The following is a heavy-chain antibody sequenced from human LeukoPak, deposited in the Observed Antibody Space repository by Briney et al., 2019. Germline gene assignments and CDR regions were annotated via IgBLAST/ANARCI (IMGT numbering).Heavy chain of an antibody. CDR2: ISGSGGST. D-gene: IGHD3-9*01. Sequence: GGSLRLSCAASGFTFSSYAMSWVRQAPGKGLEWVSAISGSGGSTYYADSVKGRFTISRGNSKNTLYLQMNSLRAEDTAVYYCAKAAVRYFDWLFTPFDYWGQGTLVTVSS. J-gene: IGHJ4*02. CDR1: GFTFSSYA. V-gene: IGHV3-23*01. CDR3: AKAAVRYFDWLFTPFDY.